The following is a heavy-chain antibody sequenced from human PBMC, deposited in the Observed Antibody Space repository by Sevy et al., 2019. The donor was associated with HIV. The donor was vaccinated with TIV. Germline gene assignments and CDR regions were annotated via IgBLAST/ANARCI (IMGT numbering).Heavy chain of an antibody. D-gene: IGHD3-22*01. CDR2: FDPEDGKT. V-gene: IGHV1-24*01. CDR3: ATTKDYYHSSGYPFDY. J-gene: IGHJ4*01. CDR1: GRTLSEFA. Sequence: ASVKVSCKVSGRTLSEFAMHWVRLAPGKGLEWMGTFDPEDGKTLHAQKFQGRVTMTEDTSTDTAYMEVNNLRSEDTAVYYCATTKDYYHSSGYPFDYWGHGTLVTVSS.